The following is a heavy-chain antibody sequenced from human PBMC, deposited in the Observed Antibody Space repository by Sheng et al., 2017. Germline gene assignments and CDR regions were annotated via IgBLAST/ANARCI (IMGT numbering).Heavy chain of an antibody. CDR2: INHSGST. J-gene: IGHJ4*02. V-gene: IGHV4-34*01. D-gene: IGHD7-27*01. Sequence: QVQLQQWGAGLLKPSETLSLTCAVYGGSFSGYYWSWIRQPPGKGLEWIGEINHSGSTNYNPSLKSRVTISVDTSKNQFSLKLSSVTAADTAVYYCARGFYGSTHGWGNADYWGQGTLVTVSS. CDR1: GGSFSGYY. CDR3: ARGFYGSTHGWGNADY.